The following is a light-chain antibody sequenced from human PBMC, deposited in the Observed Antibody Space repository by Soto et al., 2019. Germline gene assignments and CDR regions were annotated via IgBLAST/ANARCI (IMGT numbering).Light chain of an antibody. Sequence: EIVLTQSPGTLSLSSGERATLSCRASQRVSSNYLAWYQQKPGQAPRLLIYGASSRATGIPDRFSGSGSGTDFTLTISRLEPEAFAVYYCQQYGSSPYTFGQGTKLEIK. CDR1: QRVSSNY. CDR3: QQYGSSPYT. J-gene: IGKJ2*01. V-gene: IGKV3-20*01. CDR2: GAS.